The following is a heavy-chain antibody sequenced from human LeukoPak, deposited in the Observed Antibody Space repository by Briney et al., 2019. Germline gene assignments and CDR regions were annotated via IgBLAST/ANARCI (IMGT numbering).Heavy chain of an antibody. Sequence: ASVKVSCKASRYTFTSYDINWVRQATGQGLEWMGWMNPNSGNTGYAQKFQGRVTMTRNTSISTAYMELSSLRSEDTAVYYCARGGGYCSGGSCPYYFDYWGQGTLVTVSS. V-gene: IGHV1-8*01. CDR3: ARGGGYCSGGSCPYYFDY. CDR2: MNPNSGNT. D-gene: IGHD2-15*01. J-gene: IGHJ4*02. CDR1: RYTFTSYD.